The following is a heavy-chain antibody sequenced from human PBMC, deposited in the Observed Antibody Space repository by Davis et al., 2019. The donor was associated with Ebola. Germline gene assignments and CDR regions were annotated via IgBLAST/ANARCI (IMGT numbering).Heavy chain of an antibody. CDR3: ARGGAYCGGDCGVLDY. J-gene: IGHJ4*02. CDR1: GFTFSSYA. V-gene: IGHV3-48*02. D-gene: IGHD2-21*01. CDR2: ISSSSSTI. Sequence: GESLKISCAASGFTFSSYAMSWVRQAPGKGLEWVSYISSSSSTIYYADSVKGRFTISRDNAKNSLYLQMNSLRDEDTAVYYCARGGAYCGGDCGVLDYWGQGTLVTVSS.